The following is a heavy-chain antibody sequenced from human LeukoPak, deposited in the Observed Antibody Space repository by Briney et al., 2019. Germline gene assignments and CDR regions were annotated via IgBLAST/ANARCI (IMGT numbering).Heavy chain of an antibody. D-gene: IGHD4-17*01. Sequence: SETLSLTCAVHAQSFSGYYWSWIRQPPGKGLEWLGEINHSGSTNYNPSLKSRVTISVDTSKNQFSLKLSSVTAADTAVYYCASASTVTTSDYWGQGTLVTVSS. CDR2: INHSGST. J-gene: IGHJ4*02. V-gene: IGHV4-34*01. CDR3: ASASTVTTSDY. CDR1: AQSFSGYY.